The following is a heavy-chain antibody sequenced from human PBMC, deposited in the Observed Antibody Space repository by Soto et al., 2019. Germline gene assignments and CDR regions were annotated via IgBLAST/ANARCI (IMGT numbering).Heavy chain of an antibody. D-gene: IGHD2-15*01. CDR1: GGSFSGYY. J-gene: IGHJ3*02. V-gene: IGHV4-34*01. CDR3: ARYCSGGSCYSADAFDI. Sequence: PSETLSLTCAVYGGSFSGYYWSWIRQPPGKGLEWIGEINHSGSTNYNPSLKSRVTISVDTSKNQFSLKLSSVTAADTAVYYCARYCSGGSCYSADAFDIWGQGTMVTVSS. CDR2: INHSGST.